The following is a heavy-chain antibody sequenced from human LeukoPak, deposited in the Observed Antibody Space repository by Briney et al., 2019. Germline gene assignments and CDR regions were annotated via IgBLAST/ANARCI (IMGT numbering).Heavy chain of an antibody. CDR2: IFYSGST. V-gene: IGHV4-39*01. Sequence: PSETLSLTCTVSGDSINSSSHYWGWIRQPPGKGLEWIGSIFYSGSTYSSPSLKSRVTISVDTSKNQFSLRLNSVTAADTAVYYCARHGPILAATGHFDCWGQGTLVTVSS. D-gene: IGHD6-13*01. CDR1: GDSINSSSHY. CDR3: ARHGPILAATGHFDC. J-gene: IGHJ4*02.